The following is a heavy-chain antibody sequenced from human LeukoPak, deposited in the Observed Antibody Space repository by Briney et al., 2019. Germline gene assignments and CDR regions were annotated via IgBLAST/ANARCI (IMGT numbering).Heavy chain of an antibody. CDR2: ISGSGTYI. CDR3: ARVPPLGYCSGGSCFTPYDY. CDR1: GFTFRTYT. Sequence: GGSLRLSCPACGFTFRTYTMNWVRQAPGKGLEWVSSISGSGTYIYYADSVKGRFTISRDNAKNSLYLQMNSLRAEDTAVYYCARVPPLGYCSGGSCFTPYDYWGQGTLVTVSS. D-gene: IGHD2-15*01. J-gene: IGHJ4*02. V-gene: IGHV3-21*01.